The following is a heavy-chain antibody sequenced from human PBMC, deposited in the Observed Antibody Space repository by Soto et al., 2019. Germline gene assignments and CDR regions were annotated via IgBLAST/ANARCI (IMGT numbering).Heavy chain of an antibody. V-gene: IGHV4-30-4*02. CDR2: IYCSGST. Sequence: SETLSLTCTVSGGSISSGDYYWSWIRQPPGKGLEWIGYIYCSGSTYYNPSLESRVTILVDTSNNQLSLTLRSVTAADTAVYYCARTYDTSAGDDALDVWGQGKMVTVSS. D-gene: IGHD3-22*01. CDR1: GGSISSGDYY. CDR3: ARTYDTSAGDDALDV. J-gene: IGHJ3*01.